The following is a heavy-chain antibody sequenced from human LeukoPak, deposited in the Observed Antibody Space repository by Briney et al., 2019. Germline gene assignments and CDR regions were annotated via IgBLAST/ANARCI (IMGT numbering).Heavy chain of an antibody. CDR3: ARDLTAYSANDY. V-gene: IGHV1-2*02. D-gene: IGHD3-9*01. CDR2: INPNSGGT. CDR1: GYTFTGYY. J-gene: IGHJ4*02. Sequence: ASVKVSCKASGYTFTGYYMHWVRQAPGQGLEWMGWINPNSGGTNYAQKFQGRVTMTRDTSISTAYMELSRLRSDDTAVHYCARDLTAYSANDYWGQGTLVTVSS.